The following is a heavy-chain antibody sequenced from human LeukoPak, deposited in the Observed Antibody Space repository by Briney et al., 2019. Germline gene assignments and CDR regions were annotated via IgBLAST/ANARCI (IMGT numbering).Heavy chain of an antibody. CDR1: GGTFSSYA. V-gene: IGHV1-69*05. J-gene: IGHJ6*02. CDR3: ARDLWNEDYYYGMDV. Sequence: ASVKVSCKASGGTFSSYAISWVRQAPGQGLEWMGGIIPIFGTANYAQKFQGRVTITTDESTSTAYMELSSLRSEDTDVYYSARDLWNEDYYYGMDVWGQGTTVTVSS. D-gene: IGHD1-1*01. CDR2: IIPIFGTA.